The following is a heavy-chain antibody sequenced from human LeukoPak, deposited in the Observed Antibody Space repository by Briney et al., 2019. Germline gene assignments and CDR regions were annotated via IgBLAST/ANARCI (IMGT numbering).Heavy chain of an antibody. V-gene: IGHV2-5*02. CDR3: AHSGSHHDAFDI. CDR2: IYWDDDK. J-gene: IGHJ3*02. CDR1: GFSISTNGVG. Sequence: SGPTLVKPTQTLTLTCSFSGFSISTNGVGVGWIRQPPGKALEWLALIYWDDDKRYSPSLKSRLTITKDTSKNQVVLTMTNMDPVDTATYYCAHSGSHHDAFDIWGQGTMVTVSS. D-gene: IGHD1-26*01.